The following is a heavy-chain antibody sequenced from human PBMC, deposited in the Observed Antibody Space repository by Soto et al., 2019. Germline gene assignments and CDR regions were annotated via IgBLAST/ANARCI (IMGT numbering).Heavy chain of an antibody. J-gene: IGHJ5*02. D-gene: IGHD5-12*01. CDR2: ISSNGISI. CDR3: VKDRWLPT. Sequence: GGSLRLSCAASGFTFSSYGMQWVRQAPGKGLEFVSAISSNGISIYYADSVKGRFTISRDNSKNTLFLQMSSLRAEDTASYYCVKDRWLPTWGQGTLVTVSS. V-gene: IGHV3-64D*06. CDR1: GFTFSSYG.